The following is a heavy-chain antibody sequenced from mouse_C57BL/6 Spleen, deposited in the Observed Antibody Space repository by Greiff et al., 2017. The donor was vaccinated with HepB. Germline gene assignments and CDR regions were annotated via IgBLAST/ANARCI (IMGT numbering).Heavy chain of an antibody. V-gene: IGHV3-6*01. CDR2: ISYDGSN. CDR1: GYSITSGYY. CDR3: AREIAYYSNYLAAY. D-gene: IGHD2-5*01. Sequence: EVKLMESGPGLVKPSQSLSLTCSVTGYSITSGYYWNWIRQFPGNKLEWMGYISYDGSNNYNPSLKNRISITRDTSKNQFFLKLNSVTTEDTATYYCAREIAYYSNYLAAYWGQGTLVTVSA. J-gene: IGHJ3*01.